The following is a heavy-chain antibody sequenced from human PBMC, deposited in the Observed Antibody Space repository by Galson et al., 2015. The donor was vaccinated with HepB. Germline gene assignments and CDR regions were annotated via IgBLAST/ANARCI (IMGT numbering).Heavy chain of an antibody. CDR1: GGSISSGGYY. D-gene: IGHD6-6*01. V-gene: IGHV4-31*03. J-gene: IGHJ6*02. CDR2: IYYSGST. Sequence: TLSLTCTVSGGSISSGGYYWSWIRQHPGKGLEWIGYIYYSGSTYYNPSLKSRVTISVDTSKNQFSLKLSSVTAADTAVYYCARVREYSQTYYYGMDVWGQGTTVTVSS. CDR3: ARVREYSQTYYYGMDV.